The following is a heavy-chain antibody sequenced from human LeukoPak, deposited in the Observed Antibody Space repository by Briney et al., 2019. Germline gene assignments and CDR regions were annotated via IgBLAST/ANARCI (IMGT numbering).Heavy chain of an antibody. CDR2: IDSSGDTM. J-gene: IGHJ4*02. V-gene: IGHV3-11*04. D-gene: IGHD3-16*01. Sequence: PGGSLRLSCAASGFTFSDYYMSWIRQAPGKGLEWVSYIDSSGDTMYYADSVKGRFTISRENAKNSLYLQMNSLRAEDTAVYYCASSTHYDYIWGSQAPYYFDYWGQGTLVTVSS. CDR3: ASSTHYDYIWGSQAPYYFDY. CDR1: GFTFSDYY.